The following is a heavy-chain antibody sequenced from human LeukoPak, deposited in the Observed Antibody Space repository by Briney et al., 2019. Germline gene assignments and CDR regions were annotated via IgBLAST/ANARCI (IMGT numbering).Heavy chain of an antibody. D-gene: IGHD3-10*01. CDR1: GFTFSDYY. Sequence: GGSLRLSCAASGFTFSDYYMSWIRQAPGKGLGWVAVISYDGSNKYYADSVKGRFTISRDNSKNTLYQQMNSLRAEDTAVYYCAKDTRYYYGSGTLAFDIWGQGAMVTVSS. V-gene: IGHV3-30*18. CDR2: ISYDGSNK. J-gene: IGHJ3*02. CDR3: AKDTRYYYGSGTLAFDI.